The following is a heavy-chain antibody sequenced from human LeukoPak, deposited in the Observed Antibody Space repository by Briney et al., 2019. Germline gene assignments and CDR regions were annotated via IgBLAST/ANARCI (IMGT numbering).Heavy chain of an antibody. V-gene: IGHV3-21*01. J-gene: IGHJ4*02. Sequence: GGSLRLSCAASGFTFKDYWMHWVRQAPGKGLEWVSSISSSSSYIYYADSVKGRFTISRDNAKNSLYLQMNSLRAEDTAVYYCARGPLVVLIDYWGQGTLVTVSS. CDR1: GFTFKDYW. D-gene: IGHD3-22*01. CDR3: ARGPLVVLIDY. CDR2: ISSSSSYI.